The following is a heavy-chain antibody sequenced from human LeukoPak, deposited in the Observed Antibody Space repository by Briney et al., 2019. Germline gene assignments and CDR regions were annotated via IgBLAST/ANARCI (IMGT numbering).Heavy chain of an antibody. Sequence: SETLSLTCTVSGVSISSYCWSWIRQPPGKGLEWISYIYYSGSTNYNPSLKSRVTISVDTSKNQFSLKLSSVTAADTAVYYCARVFGYYYGSGSYYNPSWFDPWGQGTLVTVSS. J-gene: IGHJ5*02. D-gene: IGHD3-10*01. CDR3: ARVFGYYYGSGSYYNPSWFDP. CDR1: GVSISSYC. V-gene: IGHV4-59*01. CDR2: IYYSGST.